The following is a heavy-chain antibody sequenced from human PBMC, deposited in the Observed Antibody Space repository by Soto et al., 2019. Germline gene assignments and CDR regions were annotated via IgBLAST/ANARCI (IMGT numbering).Heavy chain of an antibody. Sequence: ASVKVSCKASGYTFSNYEINWVRQASGQGLEWMGRMNPNDGNTGYAQNFQGRVSMTRNTSINTAYMELRSLRSDDTAVYYCARGPRESGECLLCDYWGQGALVTVSS. V-gene: IGHV1-8*01. CDR2: MNPNDGNT. CDR3: ARGPRESGECLLCDY. CDR1: GYTFSNYE. J-gene: IGHJ4*02. D-gene: IGHD3-3*01.